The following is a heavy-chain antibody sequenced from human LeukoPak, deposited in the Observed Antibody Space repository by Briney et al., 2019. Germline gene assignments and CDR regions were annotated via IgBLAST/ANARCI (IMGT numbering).Heavy chain of an antibody. J-gene: IGHJ4*02. CDR3: ARGAYRGGDCPLPLSLY. Sequence: GGSLRLSCAASGFTFSSYWMHWVRQAPGKGLVWVSRINSDGSSTTYADSVKGRFTISRDNAKNTLYLQMNSLRPEDTAVYYCARGAYRGGDCPLPLSLYWGRGTLVTVSS. CDR2: INSDGSST. CDR1: GFTFSSYW. V-gene: IGHV3-74*01. D-gene: IGHD2-21*01.